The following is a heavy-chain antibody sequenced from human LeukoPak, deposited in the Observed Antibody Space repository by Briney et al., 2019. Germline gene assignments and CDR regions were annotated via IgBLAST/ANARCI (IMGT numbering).Heavy chain of an antibody. J-gene: IGHJ4*02. D-gene: IGHD3-9*01. CDR1: GFTFSSYG. CDR3: AKTLQGLYYDILTGSYYFDY. V-gene: IGHV3-30*18. CDR2: ISYDGSNK. Sequence: GRSLRLSCAASGFTFSSYGMHWVRQAPGKGLEWVAVISYDGSNKYYADSVKGRFTISRDNPKNTLYLQMNSLRAEDTAVYYCAKTLQGLYYDILTGSYYFDYWGQGTLVTVSS.